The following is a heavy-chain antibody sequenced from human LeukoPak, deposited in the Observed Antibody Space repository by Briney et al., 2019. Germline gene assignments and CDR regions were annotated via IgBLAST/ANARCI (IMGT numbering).Heavy chain of an antibody. D-gene: IGHD1-26*01. J-gene: IGHJ6*03. CDR3: ARVGRSRGSLPNSYYYMDV. CDR2: IIPIFGST. CDR1: GDIFNSYS. V-gene: IGHV1-69*05. Sequence: SVKASCNASGDIFNSYSVSWVRQAPGQGLEWMGGIIPIFGSTNYAQKFQGRVTITTDQSTRTAYMELISLSSDDTAVYYCARVGRSRGSLPNSYYYMDVWGKGTTVTVSS.